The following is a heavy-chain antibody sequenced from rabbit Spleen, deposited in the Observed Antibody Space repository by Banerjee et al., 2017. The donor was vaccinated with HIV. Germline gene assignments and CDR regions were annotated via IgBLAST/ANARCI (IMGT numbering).Heavy chain of an antibody. J-gene: IGHJ6*01. CDR1: GFDFTSTYY. V-gene: IGHV1S40*01. Sequence: QSLEESGGDLVKPGASLTLTCKASGFDFTSTYYMCWVRQAPGKGLECIACIYSGSSGDTYYASWAKGRITISKTSSTTVTLQMTSLTAADTATYFCARAIVPWLGLTRLDLWGPGTLVTVS. CDR3: ARAIVPWLGLTRLDL. CDR2: IYSGSSGDT. D-gene: IGHD4-1*01.